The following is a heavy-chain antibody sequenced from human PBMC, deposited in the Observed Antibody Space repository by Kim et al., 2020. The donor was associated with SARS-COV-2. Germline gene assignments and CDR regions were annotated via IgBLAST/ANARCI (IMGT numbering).Heavy chain of an antibody. V-gene: IGHV1-46*01. CDR3: ARDGTTGTPQGGFDFDY. J-gene: IGHJ4*02. Sequence: FQGRVTMTRDTSTSTVYMGLSSLRSEDTAVYYCARDGTTGTPQGGFDFDYWGQGTLVTVSS. D-gene: IGHD1-1*01.